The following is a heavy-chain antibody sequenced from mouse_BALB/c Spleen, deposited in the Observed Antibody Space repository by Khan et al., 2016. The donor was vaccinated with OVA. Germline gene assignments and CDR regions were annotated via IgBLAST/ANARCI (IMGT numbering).Heavy chain of an antibody. CDR3: ARDSIYDLFAY. Sequence: QVQLKESGPGLVAPSQSLSITCTVSGFSLTRYGVHWVRQPPGKGLEWLGVIWAGGSTYYNSALMSRLSISKDNSKSQLFLKMNSLQTDDTAMYYCARDSIYDLFAYWGQGTLVTVSA. V-gene: IGHV2-9*02. CDR1: GFSLTRYG. J-gene: IGHJ3*01. CDR2: IWAGGST. D-gene: IGHD2-3*01.